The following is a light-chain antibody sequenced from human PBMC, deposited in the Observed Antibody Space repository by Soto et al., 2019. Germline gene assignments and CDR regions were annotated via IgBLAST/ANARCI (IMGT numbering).Light chain of an antibody. CDR3: QQYGSLPRT. CDR1: QSVSKY. V-gene: IGKV3-20*01. J-gene: IGKJ1*01. CDR2: SAS. Sequence: EIVLTQSPATLSLSPGERATLSCRASQSVSKYLAWYQQKPGQAPRLLIYSASNRATGIPVRFTGSGSGTDFTLTISRLEPEDFAVYYCQQYGSLPRTFGQGTKVDIK.